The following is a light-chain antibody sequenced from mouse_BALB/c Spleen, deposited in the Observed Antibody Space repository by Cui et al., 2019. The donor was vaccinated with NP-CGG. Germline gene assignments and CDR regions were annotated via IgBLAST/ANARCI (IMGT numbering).Light chain of an antibody. CDR3: ALWYSNHWV. J-gene: IGLJ1*01. CDR1: TGAVTTSNY. V-gene: IGLV1*01. Sequence: QAVVTQESALNTSPAETVTLTCRSSTGAVTTSNYANWVQEKPDHLFTGLIGGTNNRAPGVPSRFSGSLIGDKAALTITGAQTEDEAIYFCALWYSNHWVFGGGTKLTVL. CDR2: GTN.